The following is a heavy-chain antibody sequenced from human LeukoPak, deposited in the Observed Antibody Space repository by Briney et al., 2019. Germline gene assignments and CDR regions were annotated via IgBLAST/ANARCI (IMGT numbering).Heavy chain of an antibody. J-gene: IGHJ5*02. CDR2: IYYSGST. V-gene: IGHV4-59*08. Sequence: SETLSLTCTVSGGSISSYYWSWLRQPPGKGLEWIGYIYYSGSTNYNPSLKSRVTISVDTSKNQFSLKLSSVTAADTAVYYCARLRAVSGYLNWFDPWGQGTLVTVSS. D-gene: IGHD3-22*01. CDR1: GGSISSYY. CDR3: ARLRAVSGYLNWFDP.